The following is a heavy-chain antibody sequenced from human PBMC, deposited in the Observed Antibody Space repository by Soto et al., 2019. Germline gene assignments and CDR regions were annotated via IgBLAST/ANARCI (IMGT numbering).Heavy chain of an antibody. CDR2: IYYSGST. D-gene: IGHD5-12*01. Sequence: QVQLQESGPGLVKPSETLSLTCTVSGGSISSYYWSWIRQPPGKGLEWIGYIYYSGSTNYNPSLKSRVTLSVDTSKNQFSLKLSSVTAADTAVYYCARAGGYDFVDYWGQGTLVTVSS. CDR3: ARAGGYDFVDY. J-gene: IGHJ4*02. V-gene: IGHV4-59*01. CDR1: GGSISSYY.